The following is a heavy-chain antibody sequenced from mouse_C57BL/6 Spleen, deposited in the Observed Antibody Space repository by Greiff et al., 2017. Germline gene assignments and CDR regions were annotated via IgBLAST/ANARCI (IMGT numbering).Heavy chain of an antibody. CDR1: GFTFTDYY. D-gene: IGHD5-1*01. Sequence: EVQVVESGGGLVQPGGSLSLSCAASGFTFTDYYMSWVRQPPGKALEWLGFIRNKANGYTTEYSASVKGRFTISRENSQSILYLQMNALGAEDSATYYCAWYRGSNYFDYWGQGTTLTVSS. CDR3: AWYRGSNYFDY. V-gene: IGHV7-3*01. CDR2: IRNKANGYTT. J-gene: IGHJ2*01.